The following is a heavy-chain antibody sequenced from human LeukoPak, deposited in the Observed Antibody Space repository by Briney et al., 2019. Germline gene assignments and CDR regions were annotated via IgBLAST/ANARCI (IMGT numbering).Heavy chain of an antibody. Sequence: ASVKVSCKASGYTFTNYYMHWVRQAPGQGLEWMGIINPSGGSTSYAQKFQGRVTMTRDMSTSTVYMELSSLRSEDTAVYFCARYGHPPFFDYWGQGTLVIVSS. V-gene: IGHV1-46*01. CDR1: GYTFTNYY. CDR2: INPSGGST. J-gene: IGHJ4*02. CDR3: ARYGHPPFFDY. D-gene: IGHD4-17*01.